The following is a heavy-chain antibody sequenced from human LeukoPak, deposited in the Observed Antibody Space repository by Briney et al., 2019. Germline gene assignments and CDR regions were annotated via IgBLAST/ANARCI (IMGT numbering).Heavy chain of an antibody. CDR2: IWSDGSNK. J-gene: IGHJ4*02. CDR3: AKAWALTYLGGVDS. D-gene: IGHD2-21*02. Sequence: PGGSLRLSCTASGFTFSSYGMHWVRQAPGKGLEWVAVIWSDGSNKYYADSVKGRFTISRDNSKNTLYLQMNSLRAEDTAVYYCAKAWALTYLGGVDSWGQGTLVTVSS. CDR1: GFTFSSYG. V-gene: IGHV3-33*06.